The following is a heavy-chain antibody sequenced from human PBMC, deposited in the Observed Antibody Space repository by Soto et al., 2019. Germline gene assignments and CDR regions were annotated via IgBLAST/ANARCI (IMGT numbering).Heavy chain of an antibody. V-gene: IGHV1-18*01. CDR2: ISAYNGNT. Sequence: QVQLVQPGAEVKKPGASVKVSCKASGYTFTSYGISWVRQAPGQGLEWMGWISAYNGNTNYAQKLQGRVTMTTGTTTSTAYMELRSLSSDDTDVSYCAITVIQLLDYWGQGTLVTVSS. CDR1: GYTFTSYG. D-gene: IGHD4-17*01. CDR3: AITVIQLLDY. J-gene: IGHJ4*02.